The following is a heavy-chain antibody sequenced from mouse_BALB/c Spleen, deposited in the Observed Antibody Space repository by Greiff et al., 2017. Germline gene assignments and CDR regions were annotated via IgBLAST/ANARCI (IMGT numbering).Heavy chain of an antibody. CDR2: ISYSGST. D-gene: IGHD4-1*01. V-gene: IGHV3-8*02. CDR1: GDSITSGY. J-gene: IGHJ1*01. CDR3: ARRGNWDGWYFDV. Sequence: EVQLQESGPSLVKPSQTLSLTCSVTGDSITSGYWNWIRKFPGNKLEYMGYISYSGSTYYNPSLKSRISITRDTSKNQYYLQLNSVTTEDTATYYCARRGNWDGWYFDVWGAGTTVTVSS.